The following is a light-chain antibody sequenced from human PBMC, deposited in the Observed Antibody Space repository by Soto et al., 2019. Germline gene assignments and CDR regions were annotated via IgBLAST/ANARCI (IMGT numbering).Light chain of an antibody. V-gene: IGLV2-14*01. CDR3: SSYTGSSTLVV. J-gene: IGLJ2*01. Sequence: QSALTQPASVSGSPGQSITISCTGTSSDVGGYNYVSWYQQHPGKAPKLMIYEVSNRPSGVSHRFYGSKSGNTASLTISGLQDDDDADYYCSSYTGSSTLVVFGGGTKLTVL. CDR1: SSDVGGYNY. CDR2: EVS.